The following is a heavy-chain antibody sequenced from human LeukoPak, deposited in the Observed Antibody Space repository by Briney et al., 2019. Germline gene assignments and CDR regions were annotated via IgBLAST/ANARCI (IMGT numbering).Heavy chain of an antibody. J-gene: IGHJ5*02. CDR2: ISAYNGNT. CDR3: ARDPLPGGRFLHWFDP. CDR1: DYTFTSYG. Sequence: SVKVSCKASDYTFTSYGISWVRQAPGQGLEWMGWISAYNGNTNYAQKLQGRVTMTTDTSTSTAYMELRSLRSDDTAVYYCARDPLPGGRFLHWFDPWGQGTLVTVSS. V-gene: IGHV1-18*01. D-gene: IGHD3-3*01.